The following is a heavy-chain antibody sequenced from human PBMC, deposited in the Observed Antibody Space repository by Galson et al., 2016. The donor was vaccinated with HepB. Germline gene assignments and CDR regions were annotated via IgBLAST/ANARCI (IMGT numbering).Heavy chain of an antibody. J-gene: IGHJ4*02. Sequence: TLSLTCTVSGGSLSSYYWSWIRQPPGKGLEWIGYIYYSGSTNYNPSLKSRVTISIDTSKNQFSLKLSSVTAADTAMYYCARSPSMIRGVILDSWGQGTLVTVSS. D-gene: IGHD3-10*01. V-gene: IGHV4-59*01. CDR2: IYYSGST. CDR1: GGSLSSYY. CDR3: ARSPSMIRGVILDS.